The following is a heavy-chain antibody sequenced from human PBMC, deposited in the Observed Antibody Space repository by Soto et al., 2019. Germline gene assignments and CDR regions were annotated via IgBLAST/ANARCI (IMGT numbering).Heavy chain of an antibody. CDR2: MFYGGST. D-gene: IGHD3-10*01. Sequence: EVQLVESGGGLVQPGGSLRLSCAASGFTVSTHYMTWVRQAPGKGLEWVSVMFYGGSTYYADSVKGRFTISRDDSENAFYLQMNSLRAEDSAGDYCATTGMGITLYYYYHGMDVWGQGTTVTVSS. J-gene: IGHJ6*02. CDR3: ATTGMGITLYYYYHGMDV. CDR1: GFTVSTHY. V-gene: IGHV3-66*01.